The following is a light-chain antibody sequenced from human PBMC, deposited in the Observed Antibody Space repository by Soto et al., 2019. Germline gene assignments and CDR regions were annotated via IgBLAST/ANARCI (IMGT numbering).Light chain of an antibody. CDR2: EVR. CDR1: SSDVGGYNY. V-gene: IGLV2-8*01. J-gene: IGLJ1*01. Sequence: QSALTQPPSASGSPGQSVTISCTGTSSDVGGYNYVSWYQQHPGKAPKLIIFEVRRRPSGVPDRFSGSRSDNTASLTVSGLQAEDEADYYCFSYADFDTYVFGTGTKVTVL. CDR3: FSYADFDTYV.